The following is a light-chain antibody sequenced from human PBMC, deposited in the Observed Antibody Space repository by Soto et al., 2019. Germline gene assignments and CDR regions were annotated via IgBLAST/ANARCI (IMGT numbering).Light chain of an antibody. CDR1: QRVDDSH. CDR2: GAS. CDR3: QQSRMSTNT. J-gene: IGKJ5*01. V-gene: IGKV3-20*01. Sequence: EIVLTQSPGTLSLSPGGRATLSCRASQRVDDSHLAWYQLRPGQAPRILIYGASTRATGIPDRFSGSVSGTDCSITIRGLKNEDGAVYDGQQSRMSTNTFGQGTRLEIK.